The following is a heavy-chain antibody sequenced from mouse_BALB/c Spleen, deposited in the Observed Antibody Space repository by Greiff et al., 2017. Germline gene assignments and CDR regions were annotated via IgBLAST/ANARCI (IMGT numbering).Heavy chain of an antibody. J-gene: IGHJ2*01. CDR3: TGEKREDFDY. CDR1: GFTFSSYT. Sequence: EVKLVESGGGLVKPGGSLKLSCAASGFTFSSYTMSWVRQTPEKRLEWVATISSGGSYTYYPDSVKGRFTISRDNAKNTLYLQISSLKSEDTAMYYCTGEKREDFDYWGQGTTLTVSA. V-gene: IGHV5-6-4*01. CDR2: ISSGGSYT.